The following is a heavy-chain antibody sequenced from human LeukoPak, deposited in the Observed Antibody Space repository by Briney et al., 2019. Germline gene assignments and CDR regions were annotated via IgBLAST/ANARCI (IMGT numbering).Heavy chain of an antibody. CDR1: GFTFSSYE. D-gene: IGHD1-1*01. CDR3: ANEVRPNDY. J-gene: IGHJ4*02. Sequence: GGSLRLSCAASGFTFSSYEMNCVRQAPGKGLEWVSYISSSGSNIYYADSVKGRFTISRDNAKNTLYLEMNSLRVEDTALYYCANEVRPNDYWGQGTLVTVSS. V-gene: IGHV3-48*03. CDR2: ISSSGSNI.